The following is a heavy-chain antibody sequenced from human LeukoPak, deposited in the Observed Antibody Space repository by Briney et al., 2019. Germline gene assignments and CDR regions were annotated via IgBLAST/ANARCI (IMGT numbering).Heavy chain of an antibody. CDR1: GYTFTSHY. CDR2: INPSGGST. CDR3: ARTLLNYDLYGYYYYYMDV. J-gene: IGHJ6*03. V-gene: IGHV1-46*01. Sequence: ASVKVSCKASGYTFTSHYMHWVRQAPGQGLEWMGIINPSGGSTSYAQRFQGRVTMTRDMSTNTVYMELSSLRSEDTAVYYCARTLLNYDLYGYYYYYMDVWGKGTTVTVSS. D-gene: IGHD4-11*01.